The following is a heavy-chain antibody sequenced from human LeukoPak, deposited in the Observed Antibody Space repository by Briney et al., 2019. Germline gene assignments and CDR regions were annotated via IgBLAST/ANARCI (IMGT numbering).Heavy chain of an antibody. V-gene: IGHV4-59*08. D-gene: IGHD2-2*01. CDR3: ARLPAAYNYYYYMDV. CDR1: GGSISSYY. Sequence: SETLSLTCTVSGGSISSYYWSWIRQPPGKGLEWIGYIYYSGSTNYNPSLKSRVTISVDTSKNQFSLKLSSVTAADTAVYCCARLPAAYNYYYYMDVWGKGTTVTVSS. CDR2: IYYSGST. J-gene: IGHJ6*03.